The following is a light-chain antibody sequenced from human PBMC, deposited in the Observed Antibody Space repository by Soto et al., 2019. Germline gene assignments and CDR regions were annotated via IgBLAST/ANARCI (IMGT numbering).Light chain of an antibody. V-gene: IGKV1-39*01. J-gene: IGKJ5*01. CDR2: AVS. Sequence: DIQMTQSPSSLSASIGDRVTITCRASQSITSYLNWYQQKPGRAPKLLIFAVSSLQGGVPSRFNGSGSGTDFTLTISSLQPEDSATYYCQQSYSTPITFGQGTRLEIK. CDR3: QQSYSTPIT. CDR1: QSITSY.